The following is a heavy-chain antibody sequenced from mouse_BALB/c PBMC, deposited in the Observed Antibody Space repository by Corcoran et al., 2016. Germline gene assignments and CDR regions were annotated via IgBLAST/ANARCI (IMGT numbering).Heavy chain of an antibody. V-gene: IGHV9-3-1*01. Sequence: QIQLVQSGPELKKPGETVKISCKASGYTFTNYGMNWVKQAPGKGLKWMGWINTYTGEPTYADDFKGRFAFSLETSASTAYLQINNLKNEDTATYFCARWRPTGNYFDYWGQGTTLTVSS. J-gene: IGHJ2*01. CDR1: GYTFTNYG. CDR3: ARWRPTGNYFDY. CDR2: INTYTGEP.